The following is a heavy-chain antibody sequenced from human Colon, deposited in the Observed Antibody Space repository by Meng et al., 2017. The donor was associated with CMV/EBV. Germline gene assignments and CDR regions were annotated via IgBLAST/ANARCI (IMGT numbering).Heavy chain of an antibody. CDR1: FTFRSSW. J-gene: IGHJ4*02. CDR2: ITPDGRAT. Sequence: FTFRSSWMHCVRHVPGKGLVWVSRITPDGRATDYAESVKGRFSISRDNVKNTVFLQMNSLTVEDTGVYYCARDFYTAEYSSPGDDFDFCGQGTLVTVSS. D-gene: IGHD5-18*01. CDR3: ARDFYTAEYSSPGDDFDF. V-gene: IGHV3-74*01.